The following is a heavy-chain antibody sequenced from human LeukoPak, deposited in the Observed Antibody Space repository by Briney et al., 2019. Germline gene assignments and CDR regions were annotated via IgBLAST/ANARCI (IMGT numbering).Heavy chain of an antibody. Sequence: PGGSLRLSCVASGFTFNNYAMHWVRQAPGKGLEWVAVISYDGNNKYYADSVKGRFTITRGNSKNTLYLQMNSLRAEDTAVYYCAKYGAREPIPAAGTVDYWGQGTLVTVSS. CDR3: AKYGAREPIPAAGTVDY. D-gene: IGHD6-13*01. J-gene: IGHJ4*02. V-gene: IGHV3-30-3*02. CDR1: GFTFNNYA. CDR2: ISYDGNNK.